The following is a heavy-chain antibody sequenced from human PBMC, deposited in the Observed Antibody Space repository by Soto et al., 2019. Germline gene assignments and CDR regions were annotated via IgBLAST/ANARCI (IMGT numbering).Heavy chain of an antibody. CDR3: ARVCHSKSLGV. J-gene: IGHJ4*02. Sequence: QVQLQQWGAGLLKPSETLSLTCAVYGGSFSGYYWSWIRQPPGKGLEWIGEINHSGSTNYNPSLKSRVTISVDTSKNSLYLQMNSLRAEDTAVYYCARVCHSKSLGVWGQGTLVTVSS. CDR2: INHSGST. D-gene: IGHD3-16*01. CDR1: GGSFSGYY. V-gene: IGHV4-34*01.